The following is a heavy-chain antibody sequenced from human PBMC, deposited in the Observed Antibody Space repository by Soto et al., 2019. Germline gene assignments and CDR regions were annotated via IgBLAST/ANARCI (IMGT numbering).Heavy chain of an antibody. J-gene: IGHJ4*02. CDR2: ISYDGSNR. V-gene: IGHV3-30-3*01. Sequence: GGSLRLSCAASGFTFSSYAMHWVRQAPGKGLEWVAVISYDGSNRYYADSVKGRFTISRDNSKNTLYLQMNSLRAEDTAVYYCASPYYYDSSGYSATFDYWGQGTLVTVSS. CDR3: ASPYYYDSSGYSATFDY. CDR1: GFTFSSYA. D-gene: IGHD3-22*01.